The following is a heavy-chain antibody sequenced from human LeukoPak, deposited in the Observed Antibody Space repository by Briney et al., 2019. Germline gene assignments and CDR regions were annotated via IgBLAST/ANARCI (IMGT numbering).Heavy chain of an antibody. J-gene: IGHJ4*02. Sequence: ASVKVSCKASGYTFTSYDINWVRQAPGQGLEWMGWMNTKSGSTGYAQKFQGRVTMTRNTSISTAYMELSSLRSEDTAVYYCARGPLFPPDSSANTWGDYFDYWGQGTLVTVSS. V-gene: IGHV1-8*01. D-gene: IGHD3-22*01. CDR2: MNTKSGST. CDR3: ARGPLFPPDSSANTWGDYFDY. CDR1: GYTFTSYD.